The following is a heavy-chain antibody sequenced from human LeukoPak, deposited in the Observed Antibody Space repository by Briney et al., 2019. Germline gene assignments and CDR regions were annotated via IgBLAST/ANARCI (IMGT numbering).Heavy chain of an antibody. V-gene: IGHV3-23*01. CDR2: ISGSGGST. D-gene: IGHD6-13*01. Sequence: GVSLRLSCAASGFTFSSYAMSWVRQAPGKGLEWVSAISGSGGSTYYADSVKGRFTISRDNSKNTLYLQMNSLRAEDTAVYYCAKEKTVRGVIAAAGNFDYWGQGTLVTVSS. CDR1: GFTFSSYA. J-gene: IGHJ4*02. CDR3: AKEKTVRGVIAAAGNFDY.